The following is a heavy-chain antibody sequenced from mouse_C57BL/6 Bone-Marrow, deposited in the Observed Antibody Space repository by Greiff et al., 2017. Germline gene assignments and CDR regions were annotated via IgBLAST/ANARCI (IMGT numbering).Heavy chain of an antibody. CDR3: AREDDGYYWFAY. CDR1: GYAFTNYL. D-gene: IGHD2-3*01. J-gene: IGHJ3*01. CDR2: INPGSGGT. V-gene: IGHV1-54*01. Sequence: VQLQQSGAELVRPGTSEKVSCKASGYAFTNYLIEWVKQRPGQGLEWIGVINPGSGGTNYNEKFKGKATLTADKSSSTAYMQLSSLTSEDSAVYFCAREDDGYYWFAYWGQGTLVTVSA.